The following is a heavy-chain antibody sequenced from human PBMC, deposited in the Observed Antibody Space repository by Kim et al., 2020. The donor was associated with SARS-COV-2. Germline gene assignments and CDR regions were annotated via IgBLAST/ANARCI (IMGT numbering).Heavy chain of an antibody. D-gene: IGHD3-10*01. Sequence: ASVKVSCKASGFRFTNYVMHWVRQAPGQRLEWMGRINAANGYTIYSQKFQGRVTITRETSASTAYMELSSLRSEDTAVYSCARAYYYGSGVDDWNYYAMDVWGQGTTVTVSS. V-gene: IGHV1-3*01. CDR2: INAANGYT. CDR3: ARAYYYGSGVDDWNYYAMDV. J-gene: IGHJ6*02. CDR1: GFRFTNYV.